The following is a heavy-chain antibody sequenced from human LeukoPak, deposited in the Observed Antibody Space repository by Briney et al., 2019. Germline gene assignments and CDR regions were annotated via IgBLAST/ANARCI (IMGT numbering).Heavy chain of an antibody. CDR3: ARKTYDSSGLIPHPGVFDI. CDR1: GGSISSSNW. V-gene: IGHV4-4*02. CDR2: IYHSGST. J-gene: IGHJ3*02. D-gene: IGHD3-22*01. Sequence: PSETLSLTCAVSGGSISSSNWWSWVRQPPGKGLEWIGYIYHSGSTYYNPSLKSRVTISVDRSKNQFSLKLSSVTAADAAVYYCARKTYDSSGLIPHPGVFDIWGQGTMVTVSS.